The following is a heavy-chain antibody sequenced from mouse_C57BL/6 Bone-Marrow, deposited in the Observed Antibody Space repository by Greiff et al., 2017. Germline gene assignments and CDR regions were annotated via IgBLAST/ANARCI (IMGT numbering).Heavy chain of an antibody. J-gene: IGHJ2*01. CDR3: ARRGWLLRDFDY. D-gene: IGHD2-3*01. Sequence: QVQLQQPGAALVKPGASVKMSCKASGYTFTSYWITWVKQRPGQGLEWIGDIYPGSGSTNYNEKFKSKATLTVDTSSSTAYMQLSSLTSEDSAVYYCARRGWLLRDFDYWGQGTTLTVSS. V-gene: IGHV1-55*01. CDR1: GYTFTSYW. CDR2: IYPGSGST.